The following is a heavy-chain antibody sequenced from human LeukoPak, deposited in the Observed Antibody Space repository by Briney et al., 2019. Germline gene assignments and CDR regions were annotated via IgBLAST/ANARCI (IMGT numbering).Heavy chain of an antibody. J-gene: IGHJ5*02. V-gene: IGHV1-2*02. Sequence: ASVKVSCKASGYTFTGYYIHWVRQAPGQGLEWMGWINPNSGGTNYAQKFQGRVTMTRDTSISTAYMELSRLRSDDTAVYYCARDLDDIGSNWFDPWGQGTLVTVSS. D-gene: IGHD3-9*01. CDR1: GYTFTGYY. CDR2: INPNSGGT. CDR3: ARDLDDIGSNWFDP.